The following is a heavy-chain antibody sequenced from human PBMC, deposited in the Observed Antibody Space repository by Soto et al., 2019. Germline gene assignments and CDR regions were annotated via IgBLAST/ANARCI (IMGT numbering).Heavy chain of an antibody. D-gene: IGHD3-10*01. Sequence: SETLSLTCTVSGGSISSGDYYWSWIRQPPGKGLEWIGYIYYSGSTYYNPSLKSRVTISVDTSKNQFSLKLSSVTAADTAVYYCARQRFGSGPYLYYFDYWGQGTLVTVSS. CDR1: GGSISSGDYY. V-gene: IGHV4-30-4*01. CDR2: IYYSGST. J-gene: IGHJ4*02. CDR3: ARQRFGSGPYLYYFDY.